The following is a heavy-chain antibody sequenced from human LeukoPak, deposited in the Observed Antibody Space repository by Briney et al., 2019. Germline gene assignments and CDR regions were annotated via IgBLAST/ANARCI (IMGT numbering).Heavy chain of an antibody. CDR2: ISSTSSTI. Sequence: PGGSLRLSCAASGFTFSSYSMSWVRQAPGKGLEWVSYISSTSSTIYYADSVKGRFTISRDNAKNSLYLQMNSLRAEDTAVYYCARAEMITILAFAYWGQGTLVTVSS. CDR3: ARAEMITILAFAY. J-gene: IGHJ4*02. V-gene: IGHV3-48*04. D-gene: IGHD5-24*01. CDR1: GFTFSSYS.